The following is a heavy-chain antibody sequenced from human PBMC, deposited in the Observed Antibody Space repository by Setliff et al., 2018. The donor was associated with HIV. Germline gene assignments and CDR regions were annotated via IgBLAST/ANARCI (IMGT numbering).Heavy chain of an antibody. D-gene: IGHD2-21*02. CDR3: AISIVGVTSEMY. V-gene: IGHV4-34*01. CDR1: GVPLSDYY. Sequence: SETLSLTCTLNGVPLSDYYWNWIRQSPGKGLEWIVEVNHNGNINYNPSLKSRVTVSVDTSKTQYSLKMISVTAADTAMYYCAISIVGVTSEMYWAQGTLVHRLL. J-gene: IGHJ4*02. CDR2: VNHNGNI.